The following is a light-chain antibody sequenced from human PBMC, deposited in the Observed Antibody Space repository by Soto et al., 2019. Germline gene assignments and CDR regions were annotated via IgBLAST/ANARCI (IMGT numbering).Light chain of an antibody. Sequence: EMVLTQSPGTLSLSPGERATLSCRASQSVSSSYLAWYQPKPGQAPRLLISHASSRATGIPDRFSGSGSGTHFTLPISRLEPEDFAVYYCQQYGSFPGTSGHGTKVQIK. J-gene: IGKJ1*01. CDR1: QSVSSSY. CDR2: HAS. V-gene: IGKV3-20*01. CDR3: QQYGSFPGT.